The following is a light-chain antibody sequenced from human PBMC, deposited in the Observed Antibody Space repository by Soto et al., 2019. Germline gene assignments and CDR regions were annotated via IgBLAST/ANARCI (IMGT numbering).Light chain of an antibody. CDR2: GAS. Sequence: EIVLTQSPGTLSLSPGERATRSCRASQSVSNNYLAWYQQKPGQAPRLLISGASNRATGIPDRFSGSGSGTDFSLAISRLEPEDFAVYYCQQDGTSPFTFGPGTKVDLK. J-gene: IGKJ3*01. CDR1: QSVSNNY. V-gene: IGKV3-20*01. CDR3: QQDGTSPFT.